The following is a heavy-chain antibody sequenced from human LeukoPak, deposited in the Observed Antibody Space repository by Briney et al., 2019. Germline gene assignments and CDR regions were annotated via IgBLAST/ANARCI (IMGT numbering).Heavy chain of an antibody. CDR2: IYYSGST. D-gene: IGHD5-18*01. CDR3: ARRTHLWVYFGY. J-gene: IGHJ4*02. V-gene: IGHV4-39*01. Sequence: PSETLSLTCTVSGGSISSSSYYWGWIRQPPGKGLEWIGSIYYSGSTYYNPSLKSRVTISVDTSKNQFSLKLNSVTAADTAVYYCARRTHLWVYFGYWGQGTLVTVSS. CDR1: GGSISSSSYY.